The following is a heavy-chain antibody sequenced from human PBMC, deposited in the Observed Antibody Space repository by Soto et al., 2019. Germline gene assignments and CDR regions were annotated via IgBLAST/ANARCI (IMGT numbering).Heavy chain of an antibody. V-gene: IGHV4-39*01. CDR3: AVYYYGSGSSFDP. J-gene: IGHJ5*02. CDR1: GGSISSSSYY. CDR2: IYYSGST. D-gene: IGHD3-10*01. Sequence: SETLSLTCTVSGGSISSSSYYWGWIRQHPGKGLEWIGSIYYSGSTYYNPSLKSRVTISVDTSKNQFSLKLSSVTAADTAVYYCAVYYYGSGSSFDPWGQGTLVTVSS.